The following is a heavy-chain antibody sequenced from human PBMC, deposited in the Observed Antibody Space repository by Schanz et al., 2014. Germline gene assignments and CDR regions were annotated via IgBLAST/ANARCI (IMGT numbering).Heavy chain of an antibody. CDR1: GGTFSSDT. V-gene: IGHV1-8*01. D-gene: IGHD2-15*01. CDR3: ARGRGCTGGSCYSWFDL. CDR2: MNPDSGNT. Sequence: QVHLVHSGAEVKKPGSSVKVSCKASGGTFSSDTFNWVRQAPGQGLEWMGWMNPDSGNTGYAQKFQGRVTMTRNTSISTAYMELSSLRSEDTAVYYCARGRGCTGGSCYSWFDLWGQGTLVTVAS. J-gene: IGHJ5*02.